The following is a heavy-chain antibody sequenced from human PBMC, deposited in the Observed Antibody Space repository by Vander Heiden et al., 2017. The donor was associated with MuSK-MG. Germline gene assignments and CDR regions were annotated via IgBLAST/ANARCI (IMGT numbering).Heavy chain of an antibody. Sequence: QVQLVESGGGVVQPGRSLRLSCAASGFTFSSYAMPWVRQAPGKGLEWVAVISYDGSNKYYADSVKGRFTISRDNSKNTLYLQMNSLRAEDTAVYYCARDSSGGGGYYFDYWGQGTLVTVSS. CDR1: GFTFSSYA. J-gene: IGHJ4*02. CDR3: ARDSSGGGGYYFDY. V-gene: IGHV3-30*04. D-gene: IGHD6-19*01. CDR2: ISYDGSNK.